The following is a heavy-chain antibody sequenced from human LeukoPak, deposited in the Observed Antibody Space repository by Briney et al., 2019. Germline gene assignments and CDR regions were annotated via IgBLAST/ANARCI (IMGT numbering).Heavy chain of an antibody. D-gene: IGHD6-19*01. CDR1: GFTFSSYA. CDR2: ISGSGGST. J-gene: IGHJ4*02. CDR3: AKKREIAVAADFDY. Sequence: PGGSLRLSCAASGFTFSSYAMSWVRQAPGKGLEWVSAISGSGGSTYYADSVKGRFTISRDNSKNTLYLQMNSLRAEDTDVYYCAKKREIAVAADFDYWGQGTLVTVSS. V-gene: IGHV3-23*01.